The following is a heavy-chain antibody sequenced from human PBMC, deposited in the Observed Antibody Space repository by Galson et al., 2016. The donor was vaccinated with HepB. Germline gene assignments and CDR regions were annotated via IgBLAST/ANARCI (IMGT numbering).Heavy chain of an antibody. CDR1: GGSFTSYG. CDR2: IIPISGIT. CDR3: ARDPAGGGAFDY. D-gene: IGHD3-16*01. Sequence: SCKASGGSFTSYGISWVRQAPGHGLEWMGAIIPISGITTYAQKFQGRVTITADESTNTAYMELSSLRSEDTAVYYCARDPAGGGAFDYWGQGSLITASS. V-gene: IGHV1-69*01. J-gene: IGHJ4*02.